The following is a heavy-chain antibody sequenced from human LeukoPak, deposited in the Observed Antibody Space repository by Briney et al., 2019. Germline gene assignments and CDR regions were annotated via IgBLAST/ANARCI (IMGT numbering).Heavy chain of an antibody. CDR3: AALVGSSWYDYYYMDV. Sequence: ASVKVSCKASGYTFTSYGISWVRQAPGQGLEWMGWISAYNGNTNYAQKLQERVTITRDMSTSTAYMELSSLRSEDTAVYYCAALVGSSWYDYYYMDVWGKGTTVTISS. J-gene: IGHJ6*03. CDR1: GYTFTSYG. CDR2: ISAYNGNT. D-gene: IGHD6-13*01. V-gene: IGHV1-18*01.